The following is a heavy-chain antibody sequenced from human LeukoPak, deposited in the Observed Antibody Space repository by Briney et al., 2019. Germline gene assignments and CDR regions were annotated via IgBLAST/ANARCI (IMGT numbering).Heavy chain of an antibody. CDR3: TTDRDGGFDN. CDR1: GFSFSIAW. J-gene: IGHJ4*02. CDR2: IKSKTEGVTT. D-gene: IGHD4-23*01. V-gene: IGHV3-15*01. Sequence: PGGSLRLSCTASGFSFSIAWMSWVRQAPGKGLEWVGRIKSKTEGVTTDYGSPVNGRFNISREDSKNTLYLQMNSLKTEDTALYYCTTDRDGGFDNWGQGALVTVSS.